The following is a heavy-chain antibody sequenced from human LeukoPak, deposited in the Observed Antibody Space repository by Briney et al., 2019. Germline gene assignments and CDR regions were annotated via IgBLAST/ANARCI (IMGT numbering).Heavy chain of an antibody. Sequence: GGSLRLSCAASGFTFSDYYMSWIRQAPGKGLEWVSYISSSGSTIYYADSVKGRFTISRDNAKNSLYLQMNSLRAEDTAVYYCASSAVPYYYDSSGYLDYWGQGVLVTVSS. V-gene: IGHV3-11*01. D-gene: IGHD3-22*01. CDR1: GFTFSDYY. CDR3: ASSAVPYYYDSSGYLDY. J-gene: IGHJ4*02. CDR2: ISSSGSTI.